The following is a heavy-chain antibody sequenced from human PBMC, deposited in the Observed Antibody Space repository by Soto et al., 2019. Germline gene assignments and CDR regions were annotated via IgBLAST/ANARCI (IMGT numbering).Heavy chain of an antibody. CDR3: AQGIIHS. V-gene: IGHV3-23*01. CDR2: ISGSGSHT. J-gene: IGHJ4*02. Sequence: EVQLLESGGALVQPGGSLRLCCAASGFTFTTYAMSWVRQAPGKGLEWVSTISGSGSHTYYADSVRGRFTISSDDSKNTLYLQLNSLGAEDTAVYYGAQGIIHSWGQGTLVTVSS. CDR1: GFTFTTYA.